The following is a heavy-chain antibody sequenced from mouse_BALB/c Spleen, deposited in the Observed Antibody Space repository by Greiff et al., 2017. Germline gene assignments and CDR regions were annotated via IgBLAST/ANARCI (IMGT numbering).Heavy chain of an antibody. CDR2: IYPGDGDT. D-gene: IGHD4-1*01. CDR1: GYAFSSYW. CDR3: ARELGRNYAMDY. Sequence: VKLMESGAELVRPGSSVKISCKASGYAFSSYWMNWVKQRPGQGLEWIGQIYPGDGDTNYNGKFKGKATLTADKSSSTAYMQLSSLTSEDSAVYFCARELGRNYAMDYWGQGTSVTVSS. J-gene: IGHJ4*01. V-gene: IGHV1-80*01.